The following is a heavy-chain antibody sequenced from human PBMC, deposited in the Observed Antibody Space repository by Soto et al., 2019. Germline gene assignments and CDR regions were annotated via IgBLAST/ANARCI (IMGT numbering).Heavy chain of an antibody. Sequence: GGSLRLSCAASGFTFSSYGMHWVRQAPGKGLEWVAVIWYDGSNKYYADSVKGRFTISRDNSKNTLYLQMNSLTAEDTAVYYCARDPVPAANGVDYYYYYMDVWGKGTTVTVSS. CDR2: IWYDGSNK. V-gene: IGHV3-33*01. D-gene: IGHD2-2*01. CDR1: GFTFSSYG. CDR3: ARDPVPAANGVDYYYYYMDV. J-gene: IGHJ6*03.